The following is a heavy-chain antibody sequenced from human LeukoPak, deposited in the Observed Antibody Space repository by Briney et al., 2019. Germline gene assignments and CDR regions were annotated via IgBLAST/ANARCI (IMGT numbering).Heavy chain of an antibody. CDR2: IYHSGST. D-gene: IGHD2-2*01. Sequence: SETLSLTCAVSGGSISSSNWWSWVRQPPGKGLEWIGEIYHSGSTNYNPSLKSRVTISVDKSKNQFSLKLSSVTAADTAVYYCARMFSGDIVVVPAAPEGFDYWGQGTLVTVSS. V-gene: IGHV4-4*02. CDR1: GGSISSSNW. CDR3: ARMFSGDIVVVPAAPEGFDY. J-gene: IGHJ4*02.